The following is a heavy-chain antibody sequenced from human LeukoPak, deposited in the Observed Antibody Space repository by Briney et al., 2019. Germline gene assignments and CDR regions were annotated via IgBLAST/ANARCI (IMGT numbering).Heavy chain of an antibody. Sequence: GASVQVSCKASGYTFTRYGISWVRQAPGQGLEWMGWISAYNGNTDYAQKLHGRVTLTTGTSTSTAYMELRSLRSDDTAVYYCAREGLDILTGYPHDYWGQGTLVTVSS. J-gene: IGHJ4*02. CDR3: AREGLDILTGYPHDY. CDR2: ISAYNGNT. V-gene: IGHV1-18*01. D-gene: IGHD3-9*01. CDR1: GYTFTRYG.